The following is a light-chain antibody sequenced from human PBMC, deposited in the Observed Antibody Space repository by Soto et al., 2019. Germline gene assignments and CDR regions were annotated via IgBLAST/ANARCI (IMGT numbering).Light chain of an antibody. Sequence: QTVVTQPPSASGSPGQSVTISCTGTSSDVGGYNYVSWYQQCPGRAPKLMIYEVTKRPSGVPDRFSGSKSGNTASLTVSGLQAEDEADYYCSSYAASNNFYFVFGGGTKLTVL. CDR2: EVT. V-gene: IGLV2-8*01. J-gene: IGLJ3*02. CDR1: SSDVGGYNY. CDR3: SSYAASNNFYFV.